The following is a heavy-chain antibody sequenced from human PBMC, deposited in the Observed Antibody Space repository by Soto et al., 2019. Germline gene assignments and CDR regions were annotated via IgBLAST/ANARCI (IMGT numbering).Heavy chain of an antibody. D-gene: IGHD2-15*01. CDR3: ARGQVVAAQH. J-gene: IGHJ4*02. CDR1: GGSISSGGYS. CDR2: IYHSGST. V-gene: IGHV4-30-2*01. Sequence: QLQLQESGSGLVKPSQTLSLTCAVSGGSISSGGYSWSWIRQPPGKGLEWIGYIYHSGSTYYNPSLKSRVAISVDRTKTQFSLMLSSVTGADMAVYYCARGQVVAAQHWGQGTLVTVSS.